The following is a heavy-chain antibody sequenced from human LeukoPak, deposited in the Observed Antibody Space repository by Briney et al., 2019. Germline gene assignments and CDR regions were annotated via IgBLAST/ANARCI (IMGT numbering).Heavy chain of an antibody. CDR1: GGSLSSSIW. CDR2: IYLSGST. D-gene: IGHD3-22*01. CDR3: ASVDSGDSSGYSRFGYFDY. J-gene: IGHJ4*02. Sequence: PSGTLSLTCAVSGGSLSSSIWWSWVRQPPGKGLGWFGEIYLSGSTNYNPSLKSRVTISVDKSKNQFSLKLSSVTAADTAVYYCASVDSGDSSGYSRFGYFDYWGQGTLVTVSS. V-gene: IGHV4-4*02.